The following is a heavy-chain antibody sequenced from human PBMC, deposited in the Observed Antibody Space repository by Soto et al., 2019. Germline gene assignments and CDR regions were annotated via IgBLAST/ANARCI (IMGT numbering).Heavy chain of an antibody. V-gene: IGHV4-34*01. CDR3: ARSTSIAAAGTGWFDP. J-gene: IGHJ5*02. Sequence: SVTLSVPCAVVGGSFRGYCWSWIRPPPGKGLEWIGEINHSGSTNYNPSLKSRVTISVDTSKNQFSLKLSSVTAADTAVYYCARSTSIAAAGTGWFDPWGQGTLVAVSS. D-gene: IGHD6-13*01. CDR2: INHSGST. CDR1: GGSFRGYC.